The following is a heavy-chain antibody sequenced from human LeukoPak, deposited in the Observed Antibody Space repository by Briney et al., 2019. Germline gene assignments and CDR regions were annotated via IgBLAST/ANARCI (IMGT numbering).Heavy chain of an antibody. CDR3: TRDPFSSGWSDS. CDR1: GYSISSGFY. CDR2: IYHIGSV. J-gene: IGHJ4*02. V-gene: IGHV4-38-2*02. D-gene: IGHD6-19*01. Sequence: PSETLSLTCEVSGYSISSGFYWGWIRQTPGKGLEWIGSIYHIGSVFYNPSLKSRANISVDTSKNQFSLNLISVTAADTALYFCTRDPFSSGWSDSWGPGILVTVAS.